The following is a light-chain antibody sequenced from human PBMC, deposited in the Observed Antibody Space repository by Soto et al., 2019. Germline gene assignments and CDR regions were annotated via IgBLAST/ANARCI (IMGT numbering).Light chain of an antibody. CDR3: QQRHMWPIT. Sequence: EIVLTQSPGTLSLSPGERATLSCRASQSVSSSYLAWFQQKPGQAPRLLIYGASSRATGIPDRFSGSGSGTDFTLTISRLEAEDSAVYYCQQRHMWPITFGQGTRLEIK. CDR1: QSVSSSY. J-gene: IGKJ5*01. V-gene: IGKV3D-20*02. CDR2: GAS.